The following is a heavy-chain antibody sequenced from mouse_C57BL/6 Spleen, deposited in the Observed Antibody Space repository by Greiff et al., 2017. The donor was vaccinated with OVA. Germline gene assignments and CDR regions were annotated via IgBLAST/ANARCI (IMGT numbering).Heavy chain of an antibody. V-gene: IGHV5-17*01. CDR1: GFTFSDYG. CDR2: ISSGSSTI. J-gene: IGHJ2*01. Sequence: EVMLVESGGGLVKPGGSLKLSCAASGFTFSDYGMHWVRQAPETGLEWVAYISSGSSTIYYADTVKGRFTISRDNAKNTLFLQMTSLRSEDTAMYYCARITGPGYFDYWGQGTTLTVSS. D-gene: IGHD4-1*01. CDR3: ARITGPGYFDY.